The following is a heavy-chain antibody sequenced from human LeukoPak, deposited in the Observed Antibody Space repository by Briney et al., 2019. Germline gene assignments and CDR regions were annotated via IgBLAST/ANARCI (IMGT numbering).Heavy chain of an antibody. J-gene: IGHJ3*02. D-gene: IGHD1-26*01. CDR1: GLTFSSYW. CDR2: IKQDGREK. CDR3: ASGGGATRSGYAFDM. Sequence: GGSLRLSCAVSGLTFSSYWMSWVRRAPGKGLEWVANIKQDGREKYYVDSVKGRFTISRDNAKNSLYLQMNSLRAEDTAVYYCASGGGATRSGYAFDMWGQGTLVTVSS. V-gene: IGHV3-7*01.